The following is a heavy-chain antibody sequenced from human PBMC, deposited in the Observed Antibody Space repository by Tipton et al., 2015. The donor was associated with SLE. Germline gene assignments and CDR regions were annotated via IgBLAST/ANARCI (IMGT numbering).Heavy chain of an antibody. V-gene: IGHV3-33*01. CDR2: IRYDGSNK. J-gene: IGHJ4*02. CDR1: GFTFSSYG. Sequence: SLRLSCAASGFTFSSYGMHWVRQAPGKGLEWVAFIRYDGSNKYYADSVKGRFTISRDNSKNTLYLQMNSLRAEDTAVYYCAREGLFLEPAPADWGQGTLVTVSS. D-gene: IGHD3-3*01. CDR3: AREGLFLEPAPAD.